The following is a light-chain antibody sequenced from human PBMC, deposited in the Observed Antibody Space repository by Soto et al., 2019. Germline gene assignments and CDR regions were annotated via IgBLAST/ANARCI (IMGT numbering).Light chain of an antibody. CDR2: TAS. CDR3: QQSYSSVRT. CDR1: HNIDIY. V-gene: IGKV1-39*01. J-gene: IGKJ1*01. Sequence: DIQMTQSPSSLSASVGDRVTITCRASHNIDIYLNWYQQKPGKAPNLLIHTASTVHSGVPSRFSGSGSGTDFTLTIASLQPEDFGKYYCQQSYSSVRTFGQGTKVE.